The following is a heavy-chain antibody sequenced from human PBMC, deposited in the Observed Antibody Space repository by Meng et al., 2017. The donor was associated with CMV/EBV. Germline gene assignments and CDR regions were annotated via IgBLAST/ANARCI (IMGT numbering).Heavy chain of an antibody. CDR3: VRDHNWGPDY. D-gene: IGHD1-1*01. CDR1: GYRFSDHY. V-gene: IGHV1-2*02. CDR2: IYPNSGGT. J-gene: IGHJ4*02. Sequence: QVQLLQPGAEVKSPGASGKVSCQTSGYRFSDHYMHWVRQAPGQGLEWMGWIYPNSGGTHYTQKFQDRVTMTRDTSISTVYMELSRLTSDDTAVYYCVRDHNWGPDYWGQGTLVTVSS.